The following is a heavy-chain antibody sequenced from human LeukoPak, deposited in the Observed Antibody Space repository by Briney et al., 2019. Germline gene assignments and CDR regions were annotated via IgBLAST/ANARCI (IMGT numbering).Heavy chain of an antibody. Sequence: ASVKLSCKASGYTFTSYYMHWVRQAPGQGLEWMGIINPSGGSTSYAQKFQGRVIMTRDTSTSTVYMELSSVRSEDTAVYYCARDVLRFLEWLPWRPYYYGMDVWGQGTTVTVSS. CDR2: INPSGGST. CDR3: ARDVLRFLEWLPWRPYYYGMDV. D-gene: IGHD3-3*01. V-gene: IGHV1-46*01. J-gene: IGHJ6*02. CDR1: GYTFTSYY.